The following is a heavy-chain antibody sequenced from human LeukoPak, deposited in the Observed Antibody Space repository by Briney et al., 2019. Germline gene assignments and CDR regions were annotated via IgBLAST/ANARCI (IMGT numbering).Heavy chain of an antibody. V-gene: IGHV4-39*07. Sequence: PSETLSLTCTVSGGSISSSIYYWGWIRQPPGKGLEWIGTIYYSGSTNYNPSLKSRVTISVDTSKNQFSLKLSSVTAADTAVYYCATGRGRPRYKLLPWGQGTLVTVSS. J-gene: IGHJ5*02. CDR1: GGSISSSIYY. CDR3: ATGRGRPRYKLLP. D-gene: IGHD4-23*01. CDR2: IYYSGST.